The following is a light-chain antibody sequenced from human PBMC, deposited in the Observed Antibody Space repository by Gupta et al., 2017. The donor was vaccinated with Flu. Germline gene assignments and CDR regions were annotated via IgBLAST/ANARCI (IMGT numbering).Light chain of an antibody. J-gene: IGLJ3*02. CDR1: TNDVGSYNL. CDR2: EVN. CDR3: CSYEVTSTWV. Sequence: SIPISCTGTTNDVGSYNLVSWYQQTPGKAPKRMIFEVNKRPSGVSNRFSGAKSGNTASMTIAGLQPEDEADYYCCSYEVTSTWVFGGGTILTVL. V-gene: IGLV2-23*02.